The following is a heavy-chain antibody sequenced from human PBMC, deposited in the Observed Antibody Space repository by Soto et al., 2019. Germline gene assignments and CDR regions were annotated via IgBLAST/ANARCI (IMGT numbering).Heavy chain of an antibody. J-gene: IGHJ6*02. CDR3: VRGLTEGYYGVEV. CDR2: IIPLFGTT. Sequence: QVQLVQSAAAVKKPGSAVKVSCKASGGAFSSVDISWVRQAPGQGLDWMGGIIPLFGTTNYAEKFQGRGTITADASTSTAFMELSSLTSEDTAVYYCVRGLTEGYYGVEVWGQGTTVIVSS. CDR1: GGAFSSVD. D-gene: IGHD2-15*01. V-gene: IGHV1-69*01.